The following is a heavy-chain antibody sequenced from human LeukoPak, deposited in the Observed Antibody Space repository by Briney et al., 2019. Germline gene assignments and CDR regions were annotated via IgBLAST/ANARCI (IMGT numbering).Heavy chain of an antibody. CDR2: IYYSGST. Sequence: PSETLSLTCTVSGGSISLYYWSWLRQPPGKGLVWIGYIYYSGSTIYNPALESRVTMSVDRSRNQFSLRLTSVTAADTAVYYCARRDFYGAGSHYDNWGQGTLVAVSS. V-gene: IGHV4-59*08. J-gene: IGHJ4*02. CDR1: GGSISLYY. D-gene: IGHD3-10*01. CDR3: ARRDFYGAGSHYDN.